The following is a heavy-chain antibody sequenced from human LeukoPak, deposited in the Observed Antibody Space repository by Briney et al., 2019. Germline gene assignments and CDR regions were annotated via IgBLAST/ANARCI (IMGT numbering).Heavy chain of an antibody. CDR1: GGTFSSYA. V-gene: IGHV1-69*13. Sequence: SVKVSCKASGGTFSSYAISWVRQPPGQGLDWMGGIIPIFGTANYAQKFQGRVTITADESTSTAYMELSSLRSEDTAVYYCARGYYDSSGYYYYWGQGTLVTVSS. CDR2: IIPIFGTA. D-gene: IGHD3-22*01. CDR3: ARGYYDSSGYYYY. J-gene: IGHJ4*02.